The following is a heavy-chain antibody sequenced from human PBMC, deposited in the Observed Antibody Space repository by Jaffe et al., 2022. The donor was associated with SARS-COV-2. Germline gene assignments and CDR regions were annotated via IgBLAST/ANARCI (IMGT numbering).Heavy chain of an antibody. CDR2: VNGGNGNT. CDR3: AGRYYNVLTGYNYYFDP. V-gene: IGHV1-3*01. Sequence: QVQLVQSGAEMKRPGASVKVSCKASGYDFTNYAIHWVRQAPGQRLEWMGWVNGGNGNTQYSQNFQVRVTLTRDTSASTAYMELSSLRSEDTAVYFCAGRYYNVLTGYNYYFDPWGQGTLVTVSS. J-gene: IGHJ5*02. CDR1: GYDFTNYA. D-gene: IGHD3-9*01.